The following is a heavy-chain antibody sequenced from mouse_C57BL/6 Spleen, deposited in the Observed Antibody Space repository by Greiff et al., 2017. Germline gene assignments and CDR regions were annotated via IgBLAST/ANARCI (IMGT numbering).Heavy chain of an antibody. J-gene: IGHJ1*03. CDR3: ERRPRRSNYWYFDV. CDR1: GYTFTSYW. CDR2: IYPGSGST. Sequence: QVQLQQPGAELVKPGASVKMSCKASGYTFTSYWITWVKQRPGQGLEWIGDIYPGSGSTNYNEKFKSKATLTVDTSSSTAYMQLSSLTSEDSAVYDCERRPRRSNYWYFDVWGTGTTVTVSS. D-gene: IGHD2-10*02. V-gene: IGHV1-55*01.